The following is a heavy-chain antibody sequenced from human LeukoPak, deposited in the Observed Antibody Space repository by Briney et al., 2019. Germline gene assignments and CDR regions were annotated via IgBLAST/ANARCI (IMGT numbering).Heavy chain of an antibody. J-gene: IGHJ4*02. CDR2: IKQDGTEK. Sequence: GGSLRLSCAASGFTFTTYWMSWVRQAPGKGLERVANIKQDGTEKYYVDSVKGRFTISRDNAKNSLYLQMNSLRAEDTAVYYCARSYSGSYLFDQWGQETLVTVYS. CDR1: GFTFTTYW. V-gene: IGHV3-7*01. CDR3: ARSYSGSYLFDQ. D-gene: IGHD1-26*01.